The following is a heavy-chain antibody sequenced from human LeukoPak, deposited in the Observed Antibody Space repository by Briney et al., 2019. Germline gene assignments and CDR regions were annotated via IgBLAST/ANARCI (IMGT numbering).Heavy chain of an antibody. CDR1: GFTFSSYA. J-gene: IGHJ6*03. CDR3: AKDGHIVVVTAILLIYYMDV. V-gene: IGHV3-23*01. Sequence: GGSLRLSCAASGFTFSSYAMSWVRQAPGKGLEWVSAISGSGGSTYYADSVKGRFTISRDNSKNTLYLQMNSLRAEDTAVYYCAKDGHIVVVTAILLIYYMDVWGKGTTVTVSS. CDR2: ISGSGGST. D-gene: IGHD2-21*02.